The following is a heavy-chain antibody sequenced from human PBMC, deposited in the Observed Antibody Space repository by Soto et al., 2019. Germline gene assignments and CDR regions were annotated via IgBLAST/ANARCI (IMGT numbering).Heavy chain of an antibody. D-gene: IGHD4-17*01. Sequence: PSETLSLTCAVSGGSISSGGYTWSWIRQPPGRGLEWIGYIYHSGSTYYNPSLRSRVTISVDRSKNQFSLKLTSVTAADTAVYCCARMTTMATRNWVDLWGQGTLVTVSS. CDR1: GGSISSGGYT. CDR3: ARMTTMATRNWVDL. J-gene: IGHJ5*02. V-gene: IGHV4-30-2*01. CDR2: IYHSGST.